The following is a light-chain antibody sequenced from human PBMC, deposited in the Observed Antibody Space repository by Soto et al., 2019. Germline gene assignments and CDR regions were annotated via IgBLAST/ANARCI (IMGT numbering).Light chain of an antibody. J-gene: IGLJ1*01. CDR2: EVS. V-gene: IGLV2-14*01. CDR3: SSYTSISTPYV. Sequence: SVLTQPASVSGSPGQSITISCTGTNSDVGGYNYVSWYQQHPGKAPELMIYEVSHRPSGVSNRFSGSKSDNTASLTISGLQAEEEADYYCSSYTSISTPYVFGTGTKVTV. CDR1: NSDVGGYNY.